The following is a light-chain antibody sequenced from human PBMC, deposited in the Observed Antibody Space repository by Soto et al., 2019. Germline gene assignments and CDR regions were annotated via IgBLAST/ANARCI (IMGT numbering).Light chain of an antibody. CDR1: QTVISSY. Sequence: EVVLTQSPGILSLSPGERATLSCRATQTVISSYLAWYQQRPGQAPRLLIYGASSRATGIPDRFSGSGSGTDFTLTISRLEPEDFAVYYCQQYGNSPLTFGGGIKVEIK. CDR3: QQYGNSPLT. J-gene: IGKJ4*01. CDR2: GAS. V-gene: IGKV3-20*01.